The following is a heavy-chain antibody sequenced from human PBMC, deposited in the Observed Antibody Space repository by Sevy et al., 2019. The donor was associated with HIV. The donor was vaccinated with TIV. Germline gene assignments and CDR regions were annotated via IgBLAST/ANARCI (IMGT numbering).Heavy chain of an antibody. J-gene: IGHJ3*02. CDR1: GFTFNMYG. CDR3: ASEQNWDDAFDI. D-gene: IGHD7-27*01. V-gene: IGHV3-33*08. Sequence: GGSLRLSCAASGFTFNMYGMHWVRQAPGKGLEWVGQIWYDGSIKKYADSVKGRFTISRDNSMSTLYLQMNSLRGEDTAVYFCASEQNWDDAFDIWGQGTMVTVSS. CDR2: IWYDGSIK.